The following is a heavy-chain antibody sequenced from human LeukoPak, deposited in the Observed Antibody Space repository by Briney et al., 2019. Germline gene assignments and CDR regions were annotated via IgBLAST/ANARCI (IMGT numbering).Heavy chain of an antibody. CDR2: MNPNSGNT. CDR1: GYTFTSYN. J-gene: IGHJ5*02. CDR3: ARGSIGYCSSTSCYGFDP. D-gene: IGHD2-2*01. V-gene: IGHV1-8*01. Sequence: ASVKVSCKASGYTFTSYNINWVRQATGQGLEGMGWMNPNSGNTGYAQKFQGRVTMTRDTSISTAYMELSSLRSEETAVYYCARGSIGYCSSTSCYGFDPWGQGTLVTVSS.